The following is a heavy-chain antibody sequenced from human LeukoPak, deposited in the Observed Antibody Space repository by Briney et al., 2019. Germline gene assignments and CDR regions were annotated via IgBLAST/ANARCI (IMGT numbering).Heavy chain of an antibody. CDR1: GFTFSSYA. V-gene: IGHV3-23*01. Sequence: GGSLRLSCAASGFTFSSYAMSWVRQAPGKGLGWVSAISSSGASTSYADSVKGRFTISRDNSKNTLYLQMNSLRAEDAAVYYCAKHSGSDSGYWLDPWGQGTRVTVSS. CDR3: AKHSGSDSGYWLDP. J-gene: IGHJ5*02. CDR2: ISSSGAST. D-gene: IGHD5-12*01.